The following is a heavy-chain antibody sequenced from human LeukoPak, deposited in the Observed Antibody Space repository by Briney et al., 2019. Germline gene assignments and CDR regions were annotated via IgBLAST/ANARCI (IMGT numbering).Heavy chain of an antibody. Sequence: ASVKVSCKASGYIFTSYDINWVRQATGQGLEWVGWMNPNSGNTGYAQKFQGRVTMTRNASISTAYMELSSLRSEDTAVYYCARVQGYYDSSGYPFFWFDPWGQGTLVTVSS. CDR1: GYIFTSYD. CDR3: ARVQGYYDSSGYPFFWFDP. D-gene: IGHD3-22*01. J-gene: IGHJ5*02. V-gene: IGHV1-8*01. CDR2: MNPNSGNT.